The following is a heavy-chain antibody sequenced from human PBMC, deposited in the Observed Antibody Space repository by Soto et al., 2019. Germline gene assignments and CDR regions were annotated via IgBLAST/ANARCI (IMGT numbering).Heavy chain of an antibody. V-gene: IGHV3-66*01. D-gene: IGHD5-18*01. Sequence: EVQVVESGGDLVQPGGSLRLSCAASAFTVSSNYMTWVRQAPGKGLEWVAVIYTSGNTDYADSVKGRFTISRDNSKNAVSLQMNSLRTEDTAVYYCARGRATAISFVFDYWGHGTLVTVSS. CDR2: IYTSGNT. CDR1: AFTVSSNY. J-gene: IGHJ4*01. CDR3: ARGRATAISFVFDY.